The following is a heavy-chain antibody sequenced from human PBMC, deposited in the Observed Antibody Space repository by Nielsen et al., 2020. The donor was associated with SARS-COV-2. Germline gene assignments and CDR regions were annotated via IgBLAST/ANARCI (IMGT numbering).Heavy chain of an antibody. Sequence: GEFLKISCAASGFTFDDYGMSWVRQAPGKGLEWVSGINWNGGSTGYADSVKGRFTISRDNAKNSLYLQMNSLRAEDTALYHCARDQPETGTARDYWGQGTLVTVSS. V-gene: IGHV3-20*01. CDR2: INWNGGST. J-gene: IGHJ4*02. D-gene: IGHD1-1*01. CDR1: GFTFDDYG. CDR3: ARDQPETGTARDY.